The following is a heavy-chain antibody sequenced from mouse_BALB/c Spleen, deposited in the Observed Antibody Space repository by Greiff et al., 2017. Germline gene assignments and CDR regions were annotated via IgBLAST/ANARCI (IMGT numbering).Heavy chain of an antibody. CDR2: ISSGSSTI. CDR1: GFTFSSFG. J-gene: IGHJ2*01. D-gene: IGHD1-1*01. Sequence: EVQGVESGGGLVQPGGSRKLSCAASGFTFSSFGMHWVRQAPEKGLEWVAYISSGSSTIYYADTVKGRFTISRDNPKNTLFLQMTSLRSEDTAMYYCARSGYGSSLDYWGQGTTLTVSS. CDR3: ARSGYGSSLDY. V-gene: IGHV5-17*02.